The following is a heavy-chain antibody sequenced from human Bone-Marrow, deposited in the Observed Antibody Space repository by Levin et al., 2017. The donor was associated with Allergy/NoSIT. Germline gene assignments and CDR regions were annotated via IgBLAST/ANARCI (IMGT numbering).Heavy chain of an antibody. D-gene: IGHD5-12*01. V-gene: IGHV3-48*02. J-gene: IGHJ4*02. CDR2: IHPTSSSLI. Sequence: LSLTCAASGFSFSTYSMNWVRQAPGKGLEWVAFIHPTSSSLIFYAASVTGRFTISRDNAKNSLYLQMNSLRDEDTAVYYCARDTGSAYESAAGPDYWGQGTLVTVSS. CDR3: ARDTGSAYESAAGPDY. CDR1: GFSFSTYS.